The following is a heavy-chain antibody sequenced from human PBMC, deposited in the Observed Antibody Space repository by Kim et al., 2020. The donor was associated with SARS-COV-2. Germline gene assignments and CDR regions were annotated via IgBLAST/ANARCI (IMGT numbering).Heavy chain of an antibody. CDR1: GFTFSSYW. CDR2: IKQDGSEK. J-gene: IGHJ6*02. D-gene: IGHD3-3*01. CDR3: ARESGYGFWSGLYGMDV. Sequence: GGSQRLSCAASGFTFSSYWMSWVRQAPGKGLEWVANIKQDGSEKYYVDSVKGRFTISRDNAKNSLYLQMNSLRAEDTAVYYCARESGYGFWSGLYGMDVWGQGTTVTVSS. V-gene: IGHV3-7*03.